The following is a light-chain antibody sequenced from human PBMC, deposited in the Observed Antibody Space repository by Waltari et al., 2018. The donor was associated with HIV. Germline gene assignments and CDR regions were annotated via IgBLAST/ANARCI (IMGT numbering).Light chain of an antibody. V-gene: IGLV2-23*02. Sequence: QSALTQPASVSGSPGQSITISCTGPSSDVGSYYLVSWYQQHPGKAPTLIIYEVSKRPSGVSNRFSGSKSGNTASLTISGLQAEDEADYYCCSYAGSSTFVVFGGGTKLTVL. CDR2: EVS. J-gene: IGLJ2*01. CDR3: CSYAGSSTFVV. CDR1: SSDVGSYYL.